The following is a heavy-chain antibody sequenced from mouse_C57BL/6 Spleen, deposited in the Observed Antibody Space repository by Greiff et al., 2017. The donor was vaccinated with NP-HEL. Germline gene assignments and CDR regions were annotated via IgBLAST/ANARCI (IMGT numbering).Heavy chain of an antibody. Sequence: VQLQQSGPELVKPGASVKIPCKASGYTFTDYNMDWVKQSPGKSLEWIGDINPNNGGTIYNQKFKGKATLTVDKSSNTAYMELRSLTSEDNAVYYCARRSSSLLWYFDDWGKGTTATVSS. CDR3: ARRSSSLLWYFDD. J-gene: IGHJ1*03. CDR1: GYTFTDYN. V-gene: IGHV1-18*01. D-gene: IGHD1-1*01. CDR2: INPNNGGT.